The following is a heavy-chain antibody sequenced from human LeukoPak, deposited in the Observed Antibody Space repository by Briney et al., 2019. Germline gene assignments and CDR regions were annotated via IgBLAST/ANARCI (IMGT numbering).Heavy chain of an antibody. V-gene: IGHV3-9*01. Sequence: SLRLSCAASGFTFDDYAMHWVRQAPGKGLEWVSGISWNSGSIGYADSVKGRFTISRDNAKNSLYLQMNSLRAEDTALYYCAKDSRDDAEYFQHWGQGTLVTVSS. CDR2: ISWNSGSI. J-gene: IGHJ1*01. CDR1: GFTFDDYA. CDR3: AKDSRDDAEYFQH.